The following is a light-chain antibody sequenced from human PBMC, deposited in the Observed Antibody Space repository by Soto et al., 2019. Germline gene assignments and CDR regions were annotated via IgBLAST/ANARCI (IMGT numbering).Light chain of an antibody. CDR1: QSVSNN. CDR2: GAS. J-gene: IGKJ1*01. CDR3: QQYNNWST. V-gene: IGKV3-15*01. Sequence: EIVMTQSPATLSASPGERATLSCRASQSVSNNLAWYHQKPGQAPRLLIYGASTRATGIPARFSGSASGTEFSLSTSSVQPEAFAVYYCQQYNNWSTFGQGTNVEIK.